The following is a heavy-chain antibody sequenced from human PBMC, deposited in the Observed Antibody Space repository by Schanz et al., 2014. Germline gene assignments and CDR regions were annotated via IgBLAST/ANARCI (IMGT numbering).Heavy chain of an antibody. J-gene: IGHJ4*02. CDR2: ISAYNGNT. CDR1: GYTFISYG. V-gene: IGHV1-18*01. CDR3: ARGGYSSGWYDRDIAHFDY. D-gene: IGHD6-19*01. Sequence: QVQLVQSGAEVRKPGASVKVSCKASGYTFISYGISWVRQAPGQGLEWLGWISAYNGNTNYAQKLQGRVTITADRSTSTAYMELSSLRSEDTAVYYCARGGYSSGWYDRDIAHFDYWGQGTLVTDSS.